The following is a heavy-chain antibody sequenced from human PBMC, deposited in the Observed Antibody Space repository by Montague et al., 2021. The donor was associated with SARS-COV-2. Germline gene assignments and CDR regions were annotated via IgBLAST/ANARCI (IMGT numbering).Heavy chain of an antibody. V-gene: IGHV3-21*01. CDR3: ARDGWMTTMTTFDY. Sequence: SLRLSCAASGFTFNSYNMNWVRQAPGKGLEWVSHISTSTYIDYADSVKGRFTISRDNAKSSLYLQMHSLRVEDTAVYYCARDGWMTTMTTFDYWGQGTLATVSS. CDR2: ISTSTYI. CDR1: GFTFNSYN. J-gene: IGHJ4*02. D-gene: IGHD4-17*01.